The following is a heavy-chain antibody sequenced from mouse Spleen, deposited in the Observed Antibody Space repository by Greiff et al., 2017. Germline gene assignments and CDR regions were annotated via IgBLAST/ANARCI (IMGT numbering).Heavy chain of an antibody. CDR3: AKGIYYYGPSFDY. CDR2: IYPGSGST. Sequence: VQLQQPGAELVKPGASVKMSCKASGYTFTSYWITWVKQRPGQGLEWIGDIYPGSGSTNYNEKFKSKATLTVDTSSSTAYMQLSSLTSEDSAVYYCAKGIYYYGPSFDYWGQGTTRTVSS. CDR1: GYTFTSYW. D-gene: IGHD1-1*01. J-gene: IGHJ2*01. V-gene: IGHV1-55*01.